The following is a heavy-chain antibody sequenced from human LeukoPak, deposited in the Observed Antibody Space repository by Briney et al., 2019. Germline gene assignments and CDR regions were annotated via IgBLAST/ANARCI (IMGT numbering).Heavy chain of an antibody. D-gene: IGHD3-3*01. Sequence: QPGGSLRLSCAASGFTFSSYAMSWVRQAPGKGLEWVSAISGSGGSTYYADSVKGRFTISRDNSKNTLYLQMNSLRAEDTAVYYCARGDFWSGSSDYWGQGTLVTVSS. CDR3: ARGDFWSGSSDY. CDR1: GFTFSSYA. V-gene: IGHV3-23*01. J-gene: IGHJ4*02. CDR2: ISGSGGST.